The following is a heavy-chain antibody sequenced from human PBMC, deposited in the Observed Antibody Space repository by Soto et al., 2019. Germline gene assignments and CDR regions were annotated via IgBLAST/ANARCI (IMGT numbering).Heavy chain of an antibody. CDR1: GGSISSGCYS. J-gene: IGHJ5*02. CDR3: ARYYGSVFDP. D-gene: IGHD3-10*01. Sequence: PSETLSLTCAVSGGSISSGCYSWSWIRQPPGKGLEWIGYIYHSGTTNNNPSLKSRVTISVDTSTNQFSLKLTSVTAADTAVYYCARYYGSVFDPWGQGTLVTVSS. CDR2: IYHSGTT. V-gene: IGHV4-61*01.